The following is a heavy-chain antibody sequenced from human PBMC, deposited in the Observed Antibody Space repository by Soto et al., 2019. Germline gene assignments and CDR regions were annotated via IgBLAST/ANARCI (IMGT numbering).Heavy chain of an antibody. Sequence: ASVKVSCKASGYTFTSYAMHWVRQAPGQRLEWMGWINAGNGNTKYSQKFQGRVTITRDTSASTAYMELSSLRSEDTAVYYCARGGRGYCSSTSCYVNWFDPWGQGTLDTVSS. J-gene: IGHJ5*02. CDR3: ARGGRGYCSSTSCYVNWFDP. V-gene: IGHV1-3*01. CDR1: GYTFTSYA. D-gene: IGHD2-2*03. CDR2: INAGNGNT.